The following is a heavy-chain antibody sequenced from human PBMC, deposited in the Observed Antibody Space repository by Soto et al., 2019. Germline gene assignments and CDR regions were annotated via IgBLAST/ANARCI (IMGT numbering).Heavy chain of an antibody. CDR3: ARGSDGYTPDY. CDR1: EFTFRNYG. V-gene: IGHV3-33*01. D-gene: IGHD5-12*01. J-gene: IGHJ4*02. CDR2: IWYDGSNK. Sequence: QVQLVESGGGVVQPGRSLRLSCAASEFTFRNYGMHWVRQAPGKGLEWMAVIWYDGSNKYYADSVKGRFTISRNNSKNTLYMQMNSLRDEDTAVYYSARGSDGYTPDYCGQGALVTDS.